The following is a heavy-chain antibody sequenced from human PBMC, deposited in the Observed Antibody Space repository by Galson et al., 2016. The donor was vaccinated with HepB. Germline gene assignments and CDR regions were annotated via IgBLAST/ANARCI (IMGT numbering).Heavy chain of an antibody. V-gene: IGHV4-31*03. CDR2: IYYSGST. CDR1: GGSISSGGYY. D-gene: IGHD3-10*01. J-gene: IGHJ4*02. CDR3: ARSYYGSASFDY. Sequence: TLSLTCTVSGGSISSGGYYWSWIRQHPGKGLEWIGYIYYSGSTYYNPSLKSRVTISVDTSKNQFSLKLSSVTAADTAVYYCARSYYGSASFDYWGQGTLVAVSS.